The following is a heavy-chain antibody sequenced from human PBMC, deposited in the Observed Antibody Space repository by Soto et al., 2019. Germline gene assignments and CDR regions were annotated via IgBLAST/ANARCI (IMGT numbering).Heavy chain of an antibody. CDR2: ISGSGGKT. Sequence: EVQLLESGGGLVQPGGSLRLSCAASGFTFSTYDMSWVRQAPGKGLEWVSGISGSGGKTDYADSVKGRFTISRDNSKNTLYLQMNSLRAEDTAVYYCAKRNLYGSGTNDYWGQGSLVTVSP. CDR3: AKRNLYGSGTNDY. V-gene: IGHV3-23*01. D-gene: IGHD3-10*01. CDR1: GFTFSTYD. J-gene: IGHJ4*02.